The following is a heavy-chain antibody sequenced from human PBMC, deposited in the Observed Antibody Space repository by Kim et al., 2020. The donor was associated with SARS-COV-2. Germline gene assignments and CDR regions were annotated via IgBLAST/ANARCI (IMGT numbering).Heavy chain of an antibody. CDR3: ARDPGTKYSSCWYLYYY. Sequence: GGSLRLSCAASGFTFSSYEMNWVRQAPGKGLEWVSYISSSGSTIYYADAVKGRFTISRDNAKNSLYLQMNSLRAEDTAVYYGARDPGTKYSSCWYLYYY. D-gene: IGHD6-19*01. V-gene: IGHV3-48*03. CDR2: ISSSGSTI. J-gene: IGHJ6*01. CDR1: GFTFSSYE.